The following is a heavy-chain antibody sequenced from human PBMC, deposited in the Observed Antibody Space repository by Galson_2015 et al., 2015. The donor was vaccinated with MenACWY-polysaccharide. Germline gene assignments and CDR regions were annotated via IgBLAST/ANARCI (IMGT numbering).Heavy chain of an antibody. V-gene: IGHV3-7*01. Sequence: SLRLSCAASGFTFSSYWMSWVRQAPGKGLEWVANIKQDGGEKYYVESVRGRFTISRDNAKNSLYLQMNSLRAEDTAVYYCERELRYGRSGLDVWGQGTTVTVSS. J-gene: IGHJ6*02. CDR3: ERELRYGRSGLDV. CDR2: IKQDGGEK. D-gene: IGHD2-15*01. CDR1: GFTFSSYW.